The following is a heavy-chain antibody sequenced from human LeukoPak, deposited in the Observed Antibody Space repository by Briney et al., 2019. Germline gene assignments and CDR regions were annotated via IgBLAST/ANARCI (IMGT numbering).Heavy chain of an antibody. J-gene: IGHJ4*02. Sequence: GASVKVSCKASGGTFISYAISWVRQAPGQGLEWMGGIIPIFGTANYAQKFQGRVTITADESTSTAYMELSSLRSEDTAVYYCARAPLAYCGGDCYSVKYYFDYWGQGTLVTVSS. V-gene: IGHV1-69*13. CDR1: GGTFISYA. CDR2: IIPIFGTA. CDR3: ARAPLAYCGGDCYSVKYYFDY. D-gene: IGHD2-21*02.